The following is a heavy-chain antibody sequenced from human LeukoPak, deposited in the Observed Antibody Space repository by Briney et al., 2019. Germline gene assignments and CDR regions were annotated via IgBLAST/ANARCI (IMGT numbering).Heavy chain of an antibody. Sequence: GGSLRLSCEASGFTFSSYWVSWVRQAPGKGLEWVANIKTDGSEKYYVDSVKGRFTISRDNAKNSLYLQMKSLRAEDTAVYYCARDYTGYFPWGQGTLVIVSS. CDR1: GFTFSSYW. V-gene: IGHV3-7*03. CDR3: ARDYTGYFP. D-gene: IGHD3-9*01. J-gene: IGHJ5*02. CDR2: IKTDGSEK.